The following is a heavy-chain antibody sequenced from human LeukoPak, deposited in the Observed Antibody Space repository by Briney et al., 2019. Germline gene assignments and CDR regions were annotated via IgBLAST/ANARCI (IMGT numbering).Heavy chain of an antibody. CDR3: AKDKYYGSGSYNYYYGMDV. V-gene: IGHV3-30*18. CDR1: GFTFSSYG. CDR2: ISYDGTNK. D-gene: IGHD3-10*01. J-gene: IGHJ6*02. Sequence: GRSLRLSCAASGFTFSSYGMHWVRQAPGKGLEWVAVISYDGTNKFYADSVKGRFTISRDNSKSTLYLQMNSLRAEDTAVYYCAKDKYYGSGSYNYYYGMDVWGQGTTVTVSS.